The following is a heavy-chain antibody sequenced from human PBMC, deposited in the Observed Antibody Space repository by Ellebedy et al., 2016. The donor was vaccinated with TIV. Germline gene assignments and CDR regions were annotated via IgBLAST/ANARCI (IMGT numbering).Heavy chain of an antibody. CDR2: IYYSGRT. CDR3: ARGGVSYSDY. Sequence: SETLSLTCTVSGGSISSGGYYWSWIRQPPGKGLEWIGSIYYSGRTYYNPSLKSRVTISVDTSKNQFSLKVRSVTAADTAVYYCARGGVSYSDYWGQGTLVTVSS. V-gene: IGHV4-39*07. D-gene: IGHD3-10*01. J-gene: IGHJ4*02. CDR1: GGSISSGGYY.